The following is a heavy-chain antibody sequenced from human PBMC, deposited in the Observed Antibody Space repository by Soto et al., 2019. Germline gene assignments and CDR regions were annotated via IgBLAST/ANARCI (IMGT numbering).Heavy chain of an antibody. V-gene: IGHV3-23*01. Sequence: PGGSLRLSCAASGFTFSSYAMSWVRQAPGKGLEWVSAISGSGGSTYYADSVKGRFTISRDNSKNTLYLQMNSLRAEDTAVYYCAKDPTSNYDFWSGYPPDWYFDLWGRGTLVTVSS. J-gene: IGHJ2*01. CDR2: ISGSGGST. D-gene: IGHD3-3*01. CDR1: GFTFSSYA. CDR3: AKDPTSNYDFWSGYPPDWYFDL.